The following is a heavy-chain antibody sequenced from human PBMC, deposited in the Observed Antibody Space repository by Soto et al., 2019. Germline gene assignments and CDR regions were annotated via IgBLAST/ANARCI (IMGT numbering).Heavy chain of an antibody. CDR1: GYTWNTYF. V-gene: IGHV1-18*01. CDR2: ISPHNGNT. J-gene: IGHJ4*02. CDR3: ARENGNSFDY. D-gene: IGHD1-1*01. Sequence: HVQLVQSGGELKKPGASVKVSCNTSGYTWNTYFITWVRQSPGQGLEWMGWISPHNGNTNYAEQFQGRVTMTADTITKTDYMELRTLRIDDKYGYYCARENGNSFDYWSQGNPGTVSS.